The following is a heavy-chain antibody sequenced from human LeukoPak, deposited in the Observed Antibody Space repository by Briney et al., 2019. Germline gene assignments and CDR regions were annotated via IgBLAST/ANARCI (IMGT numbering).Heavy chain of an antibody. J-gene: IGHJ6*02. CDR1: GFTFSSYA. CDR3: ARDPLIAAAGGYGMDV. CDR2: ISGSGGST. D-gene: IGHD6-13*01. V-gene: IGHV3-23*01. Sequence: GGSLRLACAASGFTFSSYAMSWVRQVPGKGLEWVSAISGSGGSTYYADSVKGRFTISRDNSKNTLYLQMNSLRAEDTAVYYCARDPLIAAAGGYGMDVWGQGTTVTVSS.